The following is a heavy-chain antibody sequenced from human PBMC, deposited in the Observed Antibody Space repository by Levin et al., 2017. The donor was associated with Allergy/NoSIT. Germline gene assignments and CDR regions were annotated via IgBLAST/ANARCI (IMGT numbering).Heavy chain of an antibody. V-gene: IGHV3-21*01. CDR1: GFSFSDSS. CDR3: TRGGVFTYGYDY. D-gene: IGHD3-10*01. J-gene: IGHJ4*02. CDR2: ISGTSYYK. Sequence: TSGGSLRLSCAASGFSFSDSSMNWVRQAPGKGLEWVSSISGTSYYKYYADSVKGRFTISRDNAENTLYLQMDSLRAEDTAVYFCTRGGVFTYGYDYWGQGTLLTVSS.